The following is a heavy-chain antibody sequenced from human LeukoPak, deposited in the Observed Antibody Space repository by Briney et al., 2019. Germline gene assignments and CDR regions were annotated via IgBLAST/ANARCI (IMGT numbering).Heavy chain of an antibody. Sequence: GGSLRLSCAASGFTFSSYELYWVRQAPGKGPEWISYISSSSTIIKYADSVRGRFTISRDDARESLYLQMSSLRADDAAIYYCGASRQYVGAFDIWGQGTLVTVSS. CDR3: GASRQYVGAFDI. V-gene: IGHV3-48*03. CDR2: ISSSSTII. J-gene: IGHJ3*02. CDR1: GFTFSSYE. D-gene: IGHD3-16*01.